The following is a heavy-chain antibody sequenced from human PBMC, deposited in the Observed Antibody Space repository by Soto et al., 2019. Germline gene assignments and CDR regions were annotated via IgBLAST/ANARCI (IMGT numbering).Heavy chain of an antibody. J-gene: IGHJ4*02. D-gene: IGHD2-15*01. CDR1: GFTFSSYG. CDR2: IWYDGSNK. V-gene: IGHV3-33*01. Sequence: GGSLRLSCAASGFTFSSYGMHWVRQAPGKGLEWVAVIWYDGSNKYYADSVKGRFTISRDNSKNTLYLQMNSLRAEDTAVYYCARDPPAGSLPVYWGQGTLVTVSS. CDR3: ARDPPAGSLPVY.